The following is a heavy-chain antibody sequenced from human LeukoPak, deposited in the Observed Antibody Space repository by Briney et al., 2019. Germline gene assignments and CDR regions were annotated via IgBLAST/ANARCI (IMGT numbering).Heavy chain of an antibody. CDR3: ARGPGDFWSGYGMDV. CDR2: INHSGST. V-gene: IGHV4-34*01. CDR1: GGCFSGYY. J-gene: IGHJ6*02. D-gene: IGHD3-3*01. Sequence: SETLSLTCAVYGGCFSGYYWSWIRQPPGKGLEWIGEINHSGSTNYNPSLKSRVTISVDTSKNQFSLKLSSVTAADTAVYYCARGPGDFWSGYGMDVWGQGTTVTVSS.